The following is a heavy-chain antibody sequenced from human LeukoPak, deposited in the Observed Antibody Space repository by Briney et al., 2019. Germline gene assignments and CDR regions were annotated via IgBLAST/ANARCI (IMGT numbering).Heavy chain of an antibody. D-gene: IGHD3-10*01. CDR2: INHSGST. V-gene: IGHV4-34*01. J-gene: IGHJ4*02. Sequence: SETLSLTCAVYGGSFSGYYWSWIRQPPGKGLEWIGEINHSGSTNYNPSLKSRVTISVDTSKNQFSLKLSSVTAADTAVYYCARGPNYYGSGSYRKNPRGGGVSRCLDYWGQGTLVTVSS. CDR1: GGSFSGYY. CDR3: ARGPNYYGSGSYRKNPRGGGVSRCLDY.